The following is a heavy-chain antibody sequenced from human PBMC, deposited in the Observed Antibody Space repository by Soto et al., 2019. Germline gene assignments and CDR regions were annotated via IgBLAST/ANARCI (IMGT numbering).Heavy chain of an antibody. V-gene: IGHV1-3*01. D-gene: IGHD2-2*01. CDR3: ARVPRYTSDIVEVPAVMFDDWFVP. CDR1: GYTFSSYA. J-gene: IGHJ5*02. Sequence: QVQLVQSGAEVKKPGASVKVSCKASGYTFSSYAVQWVRQAPGQSLEWIGWIHAGNGDTKYSQKFHVRFTLTRYKSANTAYMNLRSLRSEDTAVYYCARVPRYTSDIVEVPAVMFDDWFVPWGQGTLVTVSS. CDR2: IHAGNGDT.